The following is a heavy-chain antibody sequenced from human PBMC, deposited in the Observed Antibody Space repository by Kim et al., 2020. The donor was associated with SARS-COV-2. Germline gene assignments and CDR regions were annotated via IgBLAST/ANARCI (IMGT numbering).Heavy chain of an antibody. CDR3: AINSSSGWYPDS. Sequence: GGSLRLSCAASGFTFSTYSMNWVRQAPGKGLEWVSSITSSSRHIYYGDSVKGRFTISRDNAKNSLYLQMNSLRAEDTAVYYCAINSSSGWYPDSWGQGTL. CDR1: GFTFSTYS. J-gene: IGHJ4*02. D-gene: IGHD6-19*01. CDR2: ITSSSRHI. V-gene: IGHV3-21*06.